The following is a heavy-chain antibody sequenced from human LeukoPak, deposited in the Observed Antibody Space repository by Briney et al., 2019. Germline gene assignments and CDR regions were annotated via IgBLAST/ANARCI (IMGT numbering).Heavy chain of an antibody. CDR1: GDSVSSNSAA. CDR2: TYYRSKWYN. Sequence: SQTLSLTCAISGDSVSSNSAAWNWIRQSPSRGLEWLGRTYYRSKWYNDYAVSVKSRITINPDTSKNQFSLQLNSVTPEDTAVYYCARGGYSSSWYQILVTPFDYWGQGTLVTVSS. J-gene: IGHJ4*02. D-gene: IGHD6-13*01. V-gene: IGHV6-1*01. CDR3: ARGGYSSSWYQILVTPFDY.